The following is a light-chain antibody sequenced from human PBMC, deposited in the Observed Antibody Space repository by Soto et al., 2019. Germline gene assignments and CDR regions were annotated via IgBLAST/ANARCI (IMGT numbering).Light chain of an antibody. J-gene: IGKJ3*01. Sequence: EIVLTQSPATLSLSPGERATLSCRASQSVSTYLAWYQQKPGQAPRLLIYDASNRATGIPARFSGSGSATDFTLTISSLEPEDVAVYYCQQRSNWPITFGHGTKVEIK. V-gene: IGKV3-11*01. CDR3: QQRSNWPIT. CDR1: QSVSTY. CDR2: DAS.